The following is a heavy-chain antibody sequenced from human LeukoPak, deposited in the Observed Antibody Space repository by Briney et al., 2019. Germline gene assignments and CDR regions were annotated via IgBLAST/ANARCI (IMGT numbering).Heavy chain of an antibody. CDR3: AREMGDSGSYYPYYYYYGMDV. D-gene: IGHD1-26*01. J-gene: IGHJ6*02. V-gene: IGHV1-18*01. CDR2: IRAYNGNT. CDR1: GYTFTSYG. Sequence: SVKVSCKASGYTFTSYGISWVRQAPGQGLEWMGWIRAYNGNTNYAQKLQGRVTMTTDTSTSTAYMELRSLRSDDTAVYYCAREMGDSGSYYPYYYYYGMDVWGQGTTVTVSS.